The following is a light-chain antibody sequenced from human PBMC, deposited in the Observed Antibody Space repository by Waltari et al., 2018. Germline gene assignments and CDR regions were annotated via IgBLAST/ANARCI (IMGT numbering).Light chain of an antibody. CDR1: QSVLNRANNENY. Sequence: DIVMTQSPDSLAVSLGERAAINLKSSQSVLNRANNENYLTWYPKKPGQPPKLLIYWASTRESGVPDRFSGSGSGTDFTLTISSLQAEDVAVYYCQQYYSPPLTFGGGTKVEIK. V-gene: IGKV4-1*01. CDR2: WAS. J-gene: IGKJ4*01. CDR3: QQYYSPPLT.